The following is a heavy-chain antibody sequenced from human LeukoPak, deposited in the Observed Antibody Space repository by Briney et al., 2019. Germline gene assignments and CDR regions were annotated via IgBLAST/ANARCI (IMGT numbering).Heavy chain of an antibody. J-gene: IGHJ4*02. D-gene: IGHD1-26*01. V-gene: IGHV4-61*08. CDR2: IYYSGST. CDR1: GGSISSGDYY. Sequence: SETLSLTCTVSGGSISSGDYYWSWIRQPPGKGLEWIGYIYYSGSTNYNPSLKSRVTISVDTSKNQFSLKLSSVTAADTAVYYCARAVGAIPFDYWGQGTLVTVSS. CDR3: ARAVGAIPFDY.